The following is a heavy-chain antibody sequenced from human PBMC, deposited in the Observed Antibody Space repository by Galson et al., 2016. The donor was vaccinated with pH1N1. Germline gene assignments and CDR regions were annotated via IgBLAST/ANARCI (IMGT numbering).Heavy chain of an antibody. D-gene: IGHD5-12*01. CDR1: GFTFSSYS. CDR2: ISSNGADT. CDR3: ARLKWPGMGSDY. J-gene: IGHJ4*02. Sequence: SLRLSCAASGFTFSSYSMNWVRQAPGKGLEWVASISSNGADTYYRDSIKGRFTISRDSAKSSVYLQMNSLRVKDTAVYYCARLKWPGMGSDYWGQGTVVTVSS. V-gene: IGHV3-21*04.